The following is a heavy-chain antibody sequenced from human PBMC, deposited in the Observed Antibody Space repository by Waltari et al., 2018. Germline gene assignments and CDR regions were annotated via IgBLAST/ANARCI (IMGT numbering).Heavy chain of an antibody. CDR3: ARAQEGYCSSTSCYTVFDY. D-gene: IGHD2-2*02. CDR1: GGTFSSYA. V-gene: IGHV1-69*01. Sequence: QVQLVQSGAEVKKPGSSVKVSCKASGGTFSSYAISWVRQAPGQGLEWMGWIIPICGNANYAQNFQCRVTNTADESTSTAYMELSSLRSEDTAVYYCARAQEGYCSSTSCYTVFDYWGQGTLVTVSS. CDR2: IIPICGNA. J-gene: IGHJ4*02.